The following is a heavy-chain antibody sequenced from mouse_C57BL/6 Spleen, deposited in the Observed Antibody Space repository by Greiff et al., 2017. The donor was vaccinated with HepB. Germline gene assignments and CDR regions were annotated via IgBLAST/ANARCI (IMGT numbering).Heavy chain of an antibody. V-gene: IGHV1-52*01. CDR1: GYTFTSYW. J-gene: IGHJ4*01. CDR2: IDPSDSET. CDR3: ARYGSSSYYAMDY. Sequence: QVQLQQPGAELVRPGSSVKLSRKASGYTFTSYWMHWVKQRPIQGLEWIGNIDPSDSETHYNQKFKDKATLTVDKSSSTAYMQLSSLTSEDSAVYYCARYGSSSYYAMDYWGQGTSVTVSS. D-gene: IGHD1-1*01.